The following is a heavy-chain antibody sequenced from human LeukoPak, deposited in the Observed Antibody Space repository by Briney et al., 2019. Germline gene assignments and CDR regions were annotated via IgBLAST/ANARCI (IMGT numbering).Heavy chain of an antibody. CDR1: GGSISSYS. D-gene: IGHD4-17*01. CDR3: ARKSTVTTNWYFDL. V-gene: IGHV4-30-2*01. J-gene: IGHJ2*01. CDR2: IYHSGST. Sequence: MASETLSLTCTVSGGSISSYSWSWIRQPPGKGLEWIGYIYHSGSTYYNPSLKSRVTISVDRSKNQFSLKLSSVTAADTAVYYCARKSTVTTNWYFDLWGRGTLVTVSS.